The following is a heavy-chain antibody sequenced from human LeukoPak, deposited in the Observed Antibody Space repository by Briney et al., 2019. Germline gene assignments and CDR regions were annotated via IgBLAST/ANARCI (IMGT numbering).Heavy chain of an antibody. CDR1: GFTISIYA. CDR2: ISGSDGST. D-gene: IGHD4-17*01. Sequence: GGSLRLSCAASGFTISIYAMNWVRQAPGKGLEWVSLISGSDGSTYYADSVKGRFTISRDNSKNTVYLQMNSLRAGDTAVYYCTRGDYEVYWGQGTLVTVSS. CDR3: TRGDYEVY. V-gene: IGHV3-23*01. J-gene: IGHJ4*02.